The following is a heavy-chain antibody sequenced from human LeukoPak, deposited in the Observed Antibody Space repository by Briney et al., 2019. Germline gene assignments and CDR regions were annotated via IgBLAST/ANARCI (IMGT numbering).Heavy chain of an antibody. D-gene: IGHD6-13*01. Sequence: SETLSLTCTVSGGSISSYYWSWIRQPPGKGLEWIGYIYYSGSTNYNPSLKSRVTISVDTSKNQFSLKLSSVTAADTAVYYCARISAAAGPAWPHYYYYYYYMDVWGKGTTVTISS. V-gene: IGHV4-59*01. CDR1: GGSISSYY. CDR3: ARISAAAGPAWPHYYYYYYYMDV. J-gene: IGHJ6*03. CDR2: IYYSGST.